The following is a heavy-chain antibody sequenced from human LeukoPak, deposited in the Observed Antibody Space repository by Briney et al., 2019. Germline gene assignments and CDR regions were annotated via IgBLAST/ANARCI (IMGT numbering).Heavy chain of an antibody. CDR3: ARIVTSADEWRGVDYFDY. Sequence: GGSLRLSCAASGFTFSSYGMHWGRQAPGKGLEWVAVIWYDGSNKYYADSVKGRFTISRDNSKNTLYLQMNSLRAEDAAVYYCARIVTSADEWRGVDYFDYWGQGTLVTVSS. CDR1: GFTFSSYG. V-gene: IGHV3-33*01. CDR2: IWYDGSNK. J-gene: IGHJ4*02. D-gene: IGHD3-3*01.